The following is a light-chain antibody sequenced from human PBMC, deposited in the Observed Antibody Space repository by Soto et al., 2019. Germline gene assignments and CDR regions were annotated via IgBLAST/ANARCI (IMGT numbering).Light chain of an antibody. Sequence: DIQMTQSPSTLSASVGDRVTITCRASRSISDWLAWYQQKPGKAPKLLIFDASSLKSGVPSRFSGSGSGTEFTLTISSLQPDDFATYYCQQSHSTPPTFGQGTKVDIK. CDR1: RSISDW. J-gene: IGKJ1*01. CDR2: DAS. CDR3: QQSHSTPPT. V-gene: IGKV1-5*01.